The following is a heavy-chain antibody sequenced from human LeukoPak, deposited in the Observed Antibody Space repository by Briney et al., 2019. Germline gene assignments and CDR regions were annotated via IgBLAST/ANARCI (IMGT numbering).Heavy chain of an antibody. V-gene: IGHV3-53*01. CDR2: IYSGGST. Sequence: GGSLRLSCAASGFTVSSNYMSWVRQAPGKGLEWVSVIYSGGSTYYADSVKGRFTISRGNSKNTLYLQMNSLRAEDTAVYYCTRDRSIAARPEYYYYGMDVWGQGTTVTVSS. J-gene: IGHJ6*02. CDR3: TRDRSIAARPEYYYYGMDV. CDR1: GFTVSSNY. D-gene: IGHD6-6*01.